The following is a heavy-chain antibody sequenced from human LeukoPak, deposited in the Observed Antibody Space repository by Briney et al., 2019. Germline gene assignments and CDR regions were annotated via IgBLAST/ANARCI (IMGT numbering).Heavy chain of an antibody. D-gene: IGHD3-10*01. Sequence: ASVKVSCKASGYSFTGYYMHWVRQAPGQGLVWMGWINPNSGGTNYAQKFQGRVTMTRDTSISTAYMELSRLRSDDTAVYYCAREGITMVRGVRTPRWFDPWGQGTLVTVSS. CDR2: INPNSGGT. J-gene: IGHJ5*02. CDR1: GYSFTGYY. V-gene: IGHV1-2*02. CDR3: AREGITMVRGVRTPRWFDP.